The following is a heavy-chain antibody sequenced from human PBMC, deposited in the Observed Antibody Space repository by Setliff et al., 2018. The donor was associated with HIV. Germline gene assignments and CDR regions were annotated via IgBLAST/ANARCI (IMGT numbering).Heavy chain of an antibody. Sequence: SETLSLTCSVSGASIRGHYWSWIRQSPGKGLEWIGNIYYSGNTNYNPSFKSRVTISVDTSKNQFSLRVNSVTAADTAVYYCARSLVPSGYYYGRHAFDIWGQGTKVTVS. J-gene: IGHJ3*02. D-gene: IGHD3-22*01. CDR3: ARSLVPSGYYYGRHAFDI. CDR2: IYYSGNT. CDR1: GASIRGHY. V-gene: IGHV4-59*08.